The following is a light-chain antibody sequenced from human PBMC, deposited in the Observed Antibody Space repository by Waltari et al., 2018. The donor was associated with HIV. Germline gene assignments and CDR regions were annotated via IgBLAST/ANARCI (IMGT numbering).Light chain of an antibody. V-gene: IGKV3-15*01. Sequence: EILMTQSPATLSVSPGERATVSCRASQSLASNLAWYQQNPGQAPRLLIHGASTRATGIPARFSGSGSGTEFTLTISSLQSEDFAVYYCQQYNNWPITFGQGTRLEIK. CDR1: QSLASN. J-gene: IGKJ5*01. CDR3: QQYNNWPIT. CDR2: GAS.